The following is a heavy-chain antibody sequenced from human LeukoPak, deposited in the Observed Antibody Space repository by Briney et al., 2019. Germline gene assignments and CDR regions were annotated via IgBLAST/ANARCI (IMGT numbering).Heavy chain of an antibody. CDR1: GSSISSGYY. J-gene: IGHJ4*02. D-gene: IGHD6-19*01. CDR3: ARRGQWLVRAYFDY. CDR2: IYHSGST. V-gene: IGHV4-38-2*02. Sequence: SETLSLTCTVYGSSISSGYYWGWIRQPPGKGLEWIGNIYHSGSTDYNPSLKSRVTISVDTSKNQFSLKLSSVTAEDTAVYNCARRGQWLVRAYFDYWGRGTLVTVSS.